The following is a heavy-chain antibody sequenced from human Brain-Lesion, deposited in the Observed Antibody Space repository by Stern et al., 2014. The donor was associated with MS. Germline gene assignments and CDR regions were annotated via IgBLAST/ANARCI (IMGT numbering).Heavy chain of an antibody. J-gene: IGHJ6*02. CDR1: GGSISSGGYY. D-gene: IGHD2-2*01. CDR3: ARGRVVPGFQYYATDV. CDR2: IFNSGST. Sequence: QVQLVQSGPGLVKPSQTLSLSCTVSGGSISSGGYYWSWIRQPAGKGLEWIGRIFNSGSTSYNPSLQSRVPISIDTSKTQFSLRLNSMTAADTAVYYCARGRVVPGFQYYATDVWGQGTTVIVSS. V-gene: IGHV4-61*02.